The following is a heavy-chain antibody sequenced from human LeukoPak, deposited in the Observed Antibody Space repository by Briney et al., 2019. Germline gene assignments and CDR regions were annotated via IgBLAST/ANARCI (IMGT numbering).Heavy chain of an antibody. CDR1: GGSISSYY. V-gene: IGHV4-59*01. CDR3: ARANYYYYMDV. J-gene: IGHJ6*03. CDR2: IYYSGST. Sequence: SETLSLTCTVSGGSISSYYWSWIRQRPGKGLEWIGYIYYSGSTNYNPSLKSRVTISVDTSKNQFSLKLSSVTAADTAVYYCARANYYYYMDVWGKGTTVTVSS.